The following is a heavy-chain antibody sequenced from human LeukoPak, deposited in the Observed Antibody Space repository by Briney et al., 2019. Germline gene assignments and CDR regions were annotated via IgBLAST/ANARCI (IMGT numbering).Heavy chain of an antibody. CDR2: IIPIFGTA. J-gene: IGHJ1*01. Sequence: GASVKVSCKASGGTFSSYAISWVRQAPGQGLEWMGGIIPIFGTANYAQKFQGRVTITTDESTSTADMERSSLRSEDTAVYYCATSSGYFEYFQHWGQGTLVTVSS. CDR3: ATSSGYFEYFQH. CDR1: GGTFSSYA. D-gene: IGHD3-22*01. V-gene: IGHV1-69*05.